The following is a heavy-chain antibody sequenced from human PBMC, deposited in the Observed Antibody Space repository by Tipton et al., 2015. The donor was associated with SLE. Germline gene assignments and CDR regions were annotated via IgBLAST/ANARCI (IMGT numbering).Heavy chain of an antibody. CDR3: AREAATVNHDAFDI. CDR2: IYTSGST. Sequence: TLSLTCTVSGGSISSYYWSWIRQPPGKGLEWIGYIYTSGSTNYNPSLNSRVTISVDTSKNQFSLKLSSVTAADTAVYYCAREAATVNHDAFDIWGQGTMVTVSS. V-gene: IGHV4-4*08. D-gene: IGHD4-17*01. J-gene: IGHJ3*02. CDR1: GGSISSYY.